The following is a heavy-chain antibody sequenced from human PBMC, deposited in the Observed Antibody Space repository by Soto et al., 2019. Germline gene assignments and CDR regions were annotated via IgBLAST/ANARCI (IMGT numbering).Heavy chain of an antibody. D-gene: IGHD3-9*01. Sequence: QVQLAESGGGVVQPGRSLRLSCAAAGFTFSNYAMHWVRQAPGKGLEWVAVLSYDGSNKFYTDSVKGRFTISRDNSKNTLDLQMNSLRFEDTAVYYCAKDLTVQPTYFYWLGDCWGQGTLVTVSA. V-gene: IGHV3-30*18. CDR1: GFTFSNYA. CDR3: AKDLTVQPTYFYWLGDC. CDR2: LSYDGSNK. J-gene: IGHJ4*02.